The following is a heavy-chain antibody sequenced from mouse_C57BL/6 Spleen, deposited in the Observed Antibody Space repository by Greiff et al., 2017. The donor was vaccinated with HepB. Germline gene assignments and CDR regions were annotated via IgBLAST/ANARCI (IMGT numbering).Heavy chain of an antibody. CDR2: ISDGGSYT. CDR1: GFTFSSYA. V-gene: IGHV5-4*01. Sequence: EVQLVESGGGLVKPGGSLKLSCAASGFTFSSYAMSWVRQTPEKRLEWVATISDGGSYTYYPDNVKGRFTISRDNAKNNLYLQMSHLKSEDTAMYYCARDGGLLSWFAYWGQGTLVTVSA. D-gene: IGHD2-12*01. CDR3: ARDGGLLSWFAY. J-gene: IGHJ3*01.